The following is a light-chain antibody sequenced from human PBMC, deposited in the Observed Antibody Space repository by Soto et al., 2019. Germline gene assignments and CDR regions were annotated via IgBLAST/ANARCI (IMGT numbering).Light chain of an antibody. Sequence: EVVLTQSPGTLSLSPGERATLSCRASESVSSNYLIWYQQKPGQAPRLLIYGASSRAIGIPDRFSGSGSGTDFTLTISRLETEDFAVYYCQQYGRTPLTFGGGTKVEIK. CDR2: GAS. CDR1: ESVSSNY. J-gene: IGKJ4*01. V-gene: IGKV3-20*01. CDR3: QQYGRTPLT.